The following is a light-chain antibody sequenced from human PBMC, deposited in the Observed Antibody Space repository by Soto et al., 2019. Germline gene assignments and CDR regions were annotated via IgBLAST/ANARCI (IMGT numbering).Light chain of an antibody. CDR1: HGISSY. Sequence: DIQLTQSPSFLSASVGDRVTITCRASHGISSYLAWYQQKPGKAPKLLIYAASTLQSGVPSRFSGSGSGTEFTLTNSSLQPDDFATYECQHYNSYSEAFGQGTKVDIK. V-gene: IGKV1-9*01. J-gene: IGKJ1*01. CDR2: AAS. CDR3: QHYNSYSEA.